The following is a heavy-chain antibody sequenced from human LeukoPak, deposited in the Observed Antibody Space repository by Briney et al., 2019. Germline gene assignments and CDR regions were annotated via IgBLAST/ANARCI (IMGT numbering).Heavy chain of an antibody. CDR3: AGGSRNLDH. Sequence: GGSLRLSCAASGFTFSSYAMHWVRQAPGKGLEWVSVIYSGNSTYYADSVEGRSTISRDNSKNTLYLQMNSLRAEDTAVYYCAGGSRNLDHWGQGTLVTVSS. CDR1: GFTFSSYA. D-gene: IGHD2-15*01. J-gene: IGHJ4*02. CDR2: IYSGNST. V-gene: IGHV3-53*01.